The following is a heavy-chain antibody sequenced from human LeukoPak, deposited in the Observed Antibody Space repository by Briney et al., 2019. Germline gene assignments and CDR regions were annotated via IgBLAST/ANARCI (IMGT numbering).Heavy chain of an antibody. CDR1: GYTFTGYY. Sequence: PEASVTVSCKASGYTFTGYYMHWVRQAPGQGPEWMGWINPNTGGTNYAQKFQGRVTMTRDTSINTAYMELSRLRSDDTAVYYCARAGMILWFGEFPLNYWGQGTLVTVSS. CDR2: INPNTGGT. J-gene: IGHJ4*02. CDR3: ARAGMILWFGEFPLNY. V-gene: IGHV1-2*02. D-gene: IGHD3-10*01.